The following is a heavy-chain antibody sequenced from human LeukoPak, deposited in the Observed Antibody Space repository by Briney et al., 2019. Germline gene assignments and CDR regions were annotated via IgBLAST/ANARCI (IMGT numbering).Heavy chain of an antibody. V-gene: IGHV4-34*01. D-gene: IGHD4-17*01. J-gene: IGHJ3*02. CDR3: ARGRYGDYVGEDGYDI. CDR1: GGSFSVYY. Sequence: PSETLSLTCGVYGGSFSVYYWIWIRQPPGKGLEWIGEINHSGSTNYNPSLKSRVTMSVDTSKNQFSLNLSSATAADTAVYFCARGRYGDYVGEDGYDIWGQGTMATVSS. CDR2: INHSGST.